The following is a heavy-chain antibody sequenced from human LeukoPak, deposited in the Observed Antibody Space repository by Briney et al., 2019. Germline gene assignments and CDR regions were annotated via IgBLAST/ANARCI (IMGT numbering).Heavy chain of an antibody. CDR1: GFTFCSYG. D-gene: IGHD6-13*01. Sequence: PGGSLRLSCAASGFTFCSYGMHWVRQAPGKGLEWVAVIWYDGSNKYYADSVKGRFTISRDNSKNTLYLQMNSLRAEDTAVYYCARDLSSYSSGWSTSGYWGQGTLVTVSS. V-gene: IGHV3-33*01. CDR3: ARDLSSYSSGWSTSGY. CDR2: IWYDGSNK. J-gene: IGHJ4*02.